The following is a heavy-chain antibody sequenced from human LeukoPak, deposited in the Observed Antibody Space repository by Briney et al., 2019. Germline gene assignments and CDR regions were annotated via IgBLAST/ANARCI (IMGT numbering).Heavy chain of an antibody. CDR2: IYYSGST. CDR1: GGSISSYY. V-gene: IGHV4-59*01. D-gene: IGHD3-10*01. CDR3: ARDMGYYGMDV. J-gene: IGHJ6*02. Sequence: SETLSLTCTVSGGSISSYYWSWIRQPPGKGLEWIGYIYYSGSTNYDPSLKSRVTISVDTSKNQFSLKLSSVTAADTAVYYCARDMGYYGMDVWGQGTTVTVSS.